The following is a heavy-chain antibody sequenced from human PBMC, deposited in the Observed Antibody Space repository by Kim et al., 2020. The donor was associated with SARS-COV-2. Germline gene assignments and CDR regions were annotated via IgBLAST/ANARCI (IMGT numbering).Heavy chain of an antibody. Sequence: SVKVSCKASGGTFSSYAISWVRQAPGQGLEWMGRIIPILGIANYAQKFQGRVTITADKSTSTAYMELSSLRSEDTAVYYCEGVAAAGRWTHSSNWFDPWGQGTLVTVSS. CDR2: IIPILGIA. CDR1: GGTFSSYA. D-gene: IGHD6-13*01. V-gene: IGHV1-69*04. CDR3: EGVAAAGRWTHSSNWFDP. J-gene: IGHJ5*02.